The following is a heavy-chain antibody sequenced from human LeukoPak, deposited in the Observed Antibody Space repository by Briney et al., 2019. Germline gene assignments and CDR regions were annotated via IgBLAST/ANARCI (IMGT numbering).Heavy chain of an antibody. V-gene: IGHV1-8*01. CDR2: INPNSGDT. J-gene: IGHJ4*02. Sequence: ASVKLSCTPSGYTYTNSDINWVREAAGHGLEWRGWINPNSGDTGHAQNLQGRIIMTRNTSISTAYMEMSNLRSEDTAGCYCGRNVLRFFDYWGQGTLVTVSS. CDR3: GRNVLRFFDY. D-gene: IGHD3-3*01. CDR1: GYTYTNSD.